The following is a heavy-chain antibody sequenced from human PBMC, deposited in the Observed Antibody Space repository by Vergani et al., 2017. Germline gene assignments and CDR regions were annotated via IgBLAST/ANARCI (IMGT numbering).Heavy chain of an antibody. Sequence: QLQLQESGPGLVKPSETLSLTCTVSGGSITYGAFYWGWIRQSPGKGLEWIGSIYYSENKFYNPSLESRVTLSIDTTKNQFSLKLKSVTAADTAVYYCARKQQLANDNQVNWFDPWGQGTLVTVSS. CDR1: GGSITYGAFY. D-gene: IGHD1-1*01. CDR3: ARKQQLANDNQVNWFDP. V-gene: IGHV4-39*01. CDR2: IYYSENK. J-gene: IGHJ5*02.